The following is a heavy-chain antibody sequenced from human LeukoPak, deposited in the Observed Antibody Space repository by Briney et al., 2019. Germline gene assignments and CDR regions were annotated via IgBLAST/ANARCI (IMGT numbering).Heavy chain of an antibody. J-gene: IGHJ4*02. Sequence: PGGSLRLSCAASGFTVSSNYMSWVRQAPGKGLEWVSVIYSGGSTYYADSVKGRFTISRDNSKNTLYLQMNDLRPEDTAVYSCAKQSPYGGRFGVDDDWGRGTLVTVSS. CDR3: AKQSPYGGRFGVDDD. CDR2: IYSGGST. CDR1: GFTVSSNY. D-gene: IGHD1-26*01. V-gene: IGHV3-53*01.